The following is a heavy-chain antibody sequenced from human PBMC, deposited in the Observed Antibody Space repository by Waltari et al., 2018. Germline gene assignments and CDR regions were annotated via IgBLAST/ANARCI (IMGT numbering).Heavy chain of an antibody. CDR1: GFTFNTCA. Sequence: EVELLESGGGLIQPGGSLRLSWAASGFTFNTCAMTWVRHVPGKGLEWVSSISSGGGAKYYADSVKGRFTISRDNSRNTVFLQMDSLRGEDTAVYYCAKDSAREYPNYFDSRGQGTLVTVSS. CDR2: ISSGGGAK. V-gene: IGHV3-23*01. J-gene: IGHJ4*02. CDR3: AKDSAREYPNYFDS. D-gene: IGHD2-2*02.